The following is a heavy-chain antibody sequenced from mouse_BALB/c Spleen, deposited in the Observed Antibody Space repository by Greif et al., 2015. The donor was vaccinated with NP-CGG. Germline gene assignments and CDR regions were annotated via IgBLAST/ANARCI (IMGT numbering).Heavy chain of an antibody. V-gene: IGHV1-5*01. CDR2: IYPGNSDT. Sequence: VQLKESGTVLARPGASVKMSCKASGYSFTSYWMHWVKQRPGQGLEWIGAIYPGNSDTSYNQKFKGKAKLTAVTSASTAYMELSSLTNEDSAVYYCTREDYDAGPLAYWGQGTLVTVSA. D-gene: IGHD2-4*01. J-gene: IGHJ3*01. CDR3: TREDYDAGPLAY. CDR1: GYSFTSYW.